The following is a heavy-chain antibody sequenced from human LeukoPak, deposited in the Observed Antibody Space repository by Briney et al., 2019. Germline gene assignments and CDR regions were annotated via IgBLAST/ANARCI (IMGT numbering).Heavy chain of an antibody. J-gene: IGHJ4*02. Sequence: GGSLRLSCAVSGFTFSNYWMHWVRQAPGKGLAWVARVNSDGSITNYADSVKGRFTISRDNAKNTLYLQMNSLRAEDTAVYYCARDGWLRFGGLDYWGQGTLVTVSS. CDR2: VNSDGSIT. CDR1: GFTFSNYW. D-gene: IGHD5-12*01. CDR3: ARDGWLRFGGLDY. V-gene: IGHV3-74*01.